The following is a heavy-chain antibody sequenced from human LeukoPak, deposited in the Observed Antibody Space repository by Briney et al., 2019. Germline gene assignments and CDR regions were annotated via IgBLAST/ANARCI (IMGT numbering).Heavy chain of an antibody. J-gene: IGHJ4*02. CDR3: ARIRYSYGSRAPDY. D-gene: IGHD5-18*01. CDR2: IYYSGST. V-gene: IGHV4-39*01. Sequence: SETLSLTCTVSGGSVSSNSYYWGWIRQPPGKGLEWIGSIYYSGSTYYNPSLKSRVTISVDTSKNQFSLKLSSVTATDTAVYYCARIRYSYGSRAPDYWGQGTLVTVSS. CDR1: GGSVSSNSYY.